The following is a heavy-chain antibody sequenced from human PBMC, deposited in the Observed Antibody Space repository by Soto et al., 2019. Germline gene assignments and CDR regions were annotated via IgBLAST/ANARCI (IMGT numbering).Heavy chain of an antibody. J-gene: IGHJ6*02. V-gene: IGHV3-30*18. CDR2: ISYEGSDK. CDR1: GXTFSSYW. Sequence: GSLRLSCAASGXTFSSYWIHWVRRAPGKGPEWVAFISYEGSDKYYGDSVKGRFAISRDNSKNTLHLQMDSLRAEDTAVFYCPKDPWSHRSDWHGAGYFYYGMDVWGQGTTGTVSS. CDR3: PKDPWSHRSDWHGAGYFYYGMDV. D-gene: IGHD2-21*02.